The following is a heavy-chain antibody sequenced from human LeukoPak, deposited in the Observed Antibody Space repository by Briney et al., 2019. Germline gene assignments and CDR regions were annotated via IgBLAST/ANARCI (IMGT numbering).Heavy chain of an antibody. J-gene: IGHJ4*02. V-gene: IGHV3-30*18. D-gene: IGHD2-2*01. CDR1: AFTFRNYA. CDR2: LSHDERNI. Sequence: PGRSLRLSCAASAFTFRNYAMHWVRLALGKGLEWVAVLSHDERNIYYADSVKGRFTISRDNSKNTLYLQMNSLRAEDTAVYYCAKDRTGLLVVPAALDYWGQGTLVTVSS. CDR3: AKDRTGLLVVPAALDY.